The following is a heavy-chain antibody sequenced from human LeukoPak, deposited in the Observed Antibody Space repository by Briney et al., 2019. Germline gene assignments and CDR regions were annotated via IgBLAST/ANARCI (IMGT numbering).Heavy chain of an antibody. V-gene: IGHV1-46*01. CDR3: ARDYGDPDY. CDR2: INPSGGST. Sequence: ASVKVSCKASGGTFSSYAISWVRQAPGQGLEWMGIINPSGGSTSYAQKFQGRVTMTRDTSTSTVYMELSSLRSEDTAVYYCARDYGDPDYWGQGTLVTVSS. J-gene: IGHJ4*02. CDR1: GGTFSSYA. D-gene: IGHD4-17*01.